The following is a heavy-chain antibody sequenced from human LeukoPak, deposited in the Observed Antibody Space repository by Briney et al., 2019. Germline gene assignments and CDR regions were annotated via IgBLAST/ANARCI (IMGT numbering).Heavy chain of an antibody. V-gene: IGHV3-7*03. Sequence: GGSLRLSCVSSGFTFSAHWMTWVRQAPGRGLEWVVNTNPDGGDKFYVDSVMGRFTASRDNARNSLYLQMDSLTAADTAVYYCARLKGTTSVFDYWGQGTLVTVAS. CDR3: ARLKGTTSVFDY. D-gene: IGHD4-17*01. CDR2: TNPDGGDK. J-gene: IGHJ4*02. CDR1: GFTFSAHW.